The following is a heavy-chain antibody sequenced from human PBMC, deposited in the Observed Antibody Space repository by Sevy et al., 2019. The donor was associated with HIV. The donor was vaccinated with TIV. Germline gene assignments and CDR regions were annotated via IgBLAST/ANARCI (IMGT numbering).Heavy chain of an antibody. CDR2: VYSGGST. V-gene: IGHV3-53*01. D-gene: IGHD2-8*01. CDR3: ARSMVFYGFDP. J-gene: IGHJ5*02. Sequence: GGSLRLSCAASGFIVSSNYMSWVRQTPGKGLGWVSVVYSGGSTYYADSVKGRFTISSDNSKNTLYLQMNSLRAEDTAVYYCARSMVFYGFDPWGQGTLVTVSS. CDR1: GFIVSSNY.